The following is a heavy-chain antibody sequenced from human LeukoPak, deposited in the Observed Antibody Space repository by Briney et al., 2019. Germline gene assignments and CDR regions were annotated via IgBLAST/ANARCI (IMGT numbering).Heavy chain of an antibody. CDR1: GGSISSYY. V-gene: IGHV4-59*01. CDR2: IYYSGST. D-gene: IGHD5-12*01. J-gene: IGHJ4*02. Sequence: SETLSLTCTVSGGSISSYYWSWIRQPPGKGLEWIGYIYYSGSTNYNPSLKSRVTISVDTSKNQFSLKLSSVTAADTAVYYCARQYGGYDREIDYWGQGTLVTVSS. CDR3: ARQYGGYDREIDY.